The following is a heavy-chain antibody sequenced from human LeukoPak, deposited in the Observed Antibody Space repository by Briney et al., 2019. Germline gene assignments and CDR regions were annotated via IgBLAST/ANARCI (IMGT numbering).Heavy chain of an antibody. Sequence: GASVKVSCKASGYTFTSYDINWVRQAPGQGLEWMGGIIPIFGTANYAQKFQGRVTITADESTSTAYMELSSLRSEDTAVYYCARSLGYCSSTSCYGGYYFDYWGQGTLVTVSS. J-gene: IGHJ4*02. CDR3: ARSLGYCSSTSCYGGYYFDY. D-gene: IGHD2-2*01. CDR1: GYTFTSYD. V-gene: IGHV1-69*13. CDR2: IIPIFGTA.